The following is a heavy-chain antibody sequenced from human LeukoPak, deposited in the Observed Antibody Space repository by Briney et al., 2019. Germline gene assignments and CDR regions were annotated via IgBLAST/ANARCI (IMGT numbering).Heavy chain of an antibody. CDR2: TIPILAVA. D-gene: IGHD1/OR15-1a*01. CDR1: GGGFSDNA. V-gene: IGHV1-69*04. J-gene: IGHJ3*02. CDR3: ARLIPADVSSEQLDDFDI. Sequence: ASVKVSCKASGGGFSDNAITWLRQAPGQGPEWVGRTIPILAVAHYAQKFQGRVTITADISTTTAKMEMSSLTTEDTAVYYYARLIPADVSSEQLDDFDIWGQGTLVAVSS.